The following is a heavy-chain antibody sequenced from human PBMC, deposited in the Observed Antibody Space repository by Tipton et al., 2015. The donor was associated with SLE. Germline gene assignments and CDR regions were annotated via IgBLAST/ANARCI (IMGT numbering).Heavy chain of an antibody. CDR2: IYYSGNT. Sequence: GLVKPSETLYLTCTVSGGSLSSYHWSWIRQTPGKGLEWVGYIYYSGNTYYSPSLKSRVTISVDTSKNQFSLKMRSVTAADTALYYCARRDFWTGYFDYWRQGTLVTVSS. CDR1: GGSLSSYH. V-gene: IGHV4-59*13. J-gene: IGHJ4*02. D-gene: IGHD3/OR15-3a*01. CDR3: ARRDFWTGYFDY.